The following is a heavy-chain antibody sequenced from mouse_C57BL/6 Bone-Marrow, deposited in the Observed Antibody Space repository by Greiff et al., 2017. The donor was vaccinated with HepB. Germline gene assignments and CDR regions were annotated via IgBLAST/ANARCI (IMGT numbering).Heavy chain of an antibody. Sequence: VQLQQPGAELVKPGASVKLSCKASGYTFTSYWMQWVKQRPGQGLEWIGEIDPSDSYTNYNQKFKGKATLTVDTSSSTAYMQLSSLTSEDSAVYYCARSGLGGFAYGGQGTLVTVSA. CDR2: IDPSDSYT. CDR1: GYTFTSYW. J-gene: IGHJ3*01. V-gene: IGHV1-50*01. D-gene: IGHD3-3*01. CDR3: ARSGLGGFAY.